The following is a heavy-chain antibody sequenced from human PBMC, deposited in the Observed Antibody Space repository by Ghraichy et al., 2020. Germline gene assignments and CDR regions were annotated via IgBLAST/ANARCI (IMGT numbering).Heavy chain of an antibody. Sequence: GGSLRLSCSGSGFTFSSYAMSWVRQAPGKGLEWVSGINGGGGITDYADSVKGRFIISRDNSKNTLYLQMNSLRAEDTAVYYCAKGPPMSTVSPDWGQGTPVTVSS. CDR2: INGGGGIT. J-gene: IGHJ4*02. CDR3: AKGPPMSTVSPD. V-gene: IGHV3-23*01. CDR1: GFTFSSYA. D-gene: IGHD4-17*01.